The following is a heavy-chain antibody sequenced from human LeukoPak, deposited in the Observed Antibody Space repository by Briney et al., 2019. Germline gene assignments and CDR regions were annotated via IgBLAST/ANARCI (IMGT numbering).Heavy chain of an antibody. CDR1: GGFFSNYY. Sequence: SETLSLTCAVNGGFFSNYYWSWIRQPPGKGLDWIGEIKHGGSTYYNPSLKSRVTISSDTSKNQFSLKLTSVTAADTAVYYCARLSPIWWFYWGQGTLVTVSS. CDR3: ARLSPIWWFY. D-gene: IGHD2-21*01. V-gene: IGHV4-34*01. CDR2: IKHGGST. J-gene: IGHJ4*02.